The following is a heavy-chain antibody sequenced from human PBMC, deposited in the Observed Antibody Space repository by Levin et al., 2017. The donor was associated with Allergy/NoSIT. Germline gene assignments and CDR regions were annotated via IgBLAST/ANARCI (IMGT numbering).Heavy chain of an antibody. Sequence: GESLKISCAASGFTFSSYAMHWVRQAPGKGLEWVAVISYDGSNKYYADSVKGRFTISRDNSKNTLYLQMNSLRAEDTAVYYCARGGAWVVTAMGIDYWGQGTLVTVSS. V-gene: IGHV3-30-3*01. D-gene: IGHD2-21*02. CDR1: GFTFSSYA. CDR3: ARGGAWVVTAMGIDY. J-gene: IGHJ4*02. CDR2: ISYDGSNK.